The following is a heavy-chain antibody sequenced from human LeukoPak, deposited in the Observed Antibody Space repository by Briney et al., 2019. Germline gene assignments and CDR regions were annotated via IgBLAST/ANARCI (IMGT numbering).Heavy chain of an antibody. CDR3: AREGIEAAAGSYYYYGMDV. CDR1: GFTFSSYG. D-gene: IGHD6-13*01. CDR2: IWYDGSNK. V-gene: IGHV3-33*01. J-gene: IGHJ6*02. Sequence: GRSLRLSCAASGFTFSSYGMHWVRQAPGKGLEWVAVIWYDGSNKYYADSVKGRFTISRDNSKNTLYLQMNSLRAEDTAVYYCAREGIEAAAGSYYYYGMDVWGQGTRSPSP.